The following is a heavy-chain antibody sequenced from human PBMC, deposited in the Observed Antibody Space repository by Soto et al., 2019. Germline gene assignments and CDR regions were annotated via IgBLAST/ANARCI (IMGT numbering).Heavy chain of an antibody. V-gene: IGHV4-59*08. CDR2: IYYSGST. J-gene: IGHJ6*03. CDR1: GGSISSYY. Sequence: QVQLQESGPGLEKPSETLSLTWTVSGGSISSYYWSWIRQSPGKGLEWIGYIYYSGSTNYNPSLKSRVTISVDTSKNQFSLKLSSVTAADTAVYYCVRRGFWDYYYYMDVWGKGTTVTVSS. CDR3: VRRGFWDYYYYMDV. D-gene: IGHD3-16*01.